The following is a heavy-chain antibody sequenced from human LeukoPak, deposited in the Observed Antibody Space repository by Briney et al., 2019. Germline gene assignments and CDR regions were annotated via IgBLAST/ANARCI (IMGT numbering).Heavy chain of an antibody. Sequence: GGSLRLSCEASGFTFDDHAMHWVRQAPGKGLEWVSGIIWNSGSIDYADSVKGRFTISRDNAKNSLYLQMNSLRPEDTALYYCAKDWYCTGGRCWPQKYGMDVWGQGTTVTVSS. CDR2: IIWNSGSI. CDR1: GFTFDDHA. V-gene: IGHV3-9*01. J-gene: IGHJ6*02. D-gene: IGHD2-15*01. CDR3: AKDWYCTGGRCWPQKYGMDV.